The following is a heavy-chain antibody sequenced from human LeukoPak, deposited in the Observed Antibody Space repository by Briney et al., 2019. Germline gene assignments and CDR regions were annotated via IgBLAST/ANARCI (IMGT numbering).Heavy chain of an antibody. V-gene: IGHV1-18*01. D-gene: IGHD3-22*01. J-gene: IGHJ4*02. CDR2: ISAYNGNT. CDR1: GYTFTSYG. CDR3: AREDRVTYYYDSSGYYPGY. Sequence: ASVNVSCKASGYTFTSYGISWVRQAPGQGLEWMGWISAYNGNTNYAQKLQGRVTMTTDTSTSTAYMELRSLRSDDTAVYYCAREDRVTYYYDSSGYYPGYWGQGTLVTVSS.